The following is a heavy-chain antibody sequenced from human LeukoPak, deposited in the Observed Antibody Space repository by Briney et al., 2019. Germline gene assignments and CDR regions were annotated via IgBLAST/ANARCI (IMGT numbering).Heavy chain of an antibody. V-gene: IGHV3-48*03. CDR3: VRVRSGGSFDV. Sequence: GGSLRPSCAASGFTFSSYEMNWVRQAPGKGLEWVSYISSSGSTIYYADSVKGRFTISRDNAKNSLYLQMNSLRTEDTAVYYCVRVRSGGSFDVWGQGTVVTVSA. CDR1: GFTFSSYE. CDR2: ISSSGSTI. J-gene: IGHJ3*01. D-gene: IGHD3-10*01.